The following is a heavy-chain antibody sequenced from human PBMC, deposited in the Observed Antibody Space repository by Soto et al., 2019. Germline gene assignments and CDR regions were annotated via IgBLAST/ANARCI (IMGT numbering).Heavy chain of an antibody. D-gene: IGHD2-21*01. CDR3: ARELDSGDMGLDL. Sequence: ASVKVSCKSSGYTFGAYYIHWVRQAPGQGLEWMGWVSPLTGGTNLAQRFQGRLTLTRDTSINTVFMELRWLRSGDTALYFCARELDSGDMGLDLWGQGTTVTVSS. CDR1: GYTFGAYY. CDR2: VSPLTGGT. V-gene: IGHV1-2*02. J-gene: IGHJ6*02.